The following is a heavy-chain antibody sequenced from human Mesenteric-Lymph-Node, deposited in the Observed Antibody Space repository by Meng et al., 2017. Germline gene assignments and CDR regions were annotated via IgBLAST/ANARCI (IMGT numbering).Heavy chain of an antibody. CDR2: IYYSGST. CDR3: ARTNYGDYNWFDP. D-gene: IGHD4-17*01. V-gene: IGHV4-31*03. J-gene: IGHJ5*02. CDR1: GGSISSGGFY. Sequence: QGQLQESGPGLVKPSQTLSPTCTVSGGSISSGGFYWSWIRQHPGKGLEWIGYIYYSGSTYYNPSLRNRVAISIDTSKNQFSLKLTSVTAADTAVYFCARTNYGDYNWFDPWGQGTLVTVSS.